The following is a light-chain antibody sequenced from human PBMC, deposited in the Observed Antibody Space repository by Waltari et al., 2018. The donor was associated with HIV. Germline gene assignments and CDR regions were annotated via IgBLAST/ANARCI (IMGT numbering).Light chain of an antibody. CDR1: SGRLSSKY. V-gene: IGLV6-57*01. CDR2: EDN. Sequence: NFMLTQPHSVSESPGTTVTISCTRSSGRLSSKYVQSFQQRPGSSPTTVILEDNRRPSGVTDRFSGSIDMSSNSASLTISGLKTDDEADYYCQSFDSSSVVFGGGTKLTVL. CDR3: QSFDSSSVV. J-gene: IGLJ2*01.